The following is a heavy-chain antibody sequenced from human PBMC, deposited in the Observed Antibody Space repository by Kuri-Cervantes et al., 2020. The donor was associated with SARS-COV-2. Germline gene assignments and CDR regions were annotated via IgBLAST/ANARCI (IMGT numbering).Heavy chain of an antibody. CDR2: IYHSGST. CDR3: ARETGFWSGDNWFDP. V-gene: IGHV4-59*01. CDR1: GGSISSYY. Sequence: ESLKISCTVSGGSISSYYWSWIRQPPGKGLEWIGSIYHSGSTYYNPSLKSRVTISVDTSKNQFSLKLSSVTAADTAVYYCARETGFWSGDNWFDPWGQGTLVTVSS. J-gene: IGHJ5*02. D-gene: IGHD3-3*01.